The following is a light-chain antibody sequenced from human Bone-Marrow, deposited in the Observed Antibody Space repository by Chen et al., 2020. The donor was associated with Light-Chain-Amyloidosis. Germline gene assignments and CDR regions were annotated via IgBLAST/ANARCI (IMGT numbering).Light chain of an antibody. CDR2: GTS. J-gene: IGKJ1*01. CDR1: QSVSNN. Sequence: EIVMTQSPVTLSASPGETVTLYCRASQSVSNNLAWYQQEPGQAPRLLISGTSARDDGVPARFSGSGSETDFTLTITNLQSDDCAVYFCQQYNNRPPWTFGQGTTVE. V-gene: IGKV3-15*01. CDR3: QQYNNRPPWT.